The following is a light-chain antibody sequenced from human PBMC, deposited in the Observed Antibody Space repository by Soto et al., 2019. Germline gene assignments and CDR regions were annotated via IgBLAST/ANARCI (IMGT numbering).Light chain of an antibody. Sequence: EIVLTQSPGTLSLSPRERATLSCRASQSVSSSYLAWYQQKPGQAPRLLIYGASSSATGIPDRFSGSGSGTDFTLTISRLEPEDFAVYYCQQYGSSPTWTFGQGTKVDIK. V-gene: IGKV3-20*01. J-gene: IGKJ1*01. CDR2: GAS. CDR1: QSVSSSY. CDR3: QQYGSSPTWT.